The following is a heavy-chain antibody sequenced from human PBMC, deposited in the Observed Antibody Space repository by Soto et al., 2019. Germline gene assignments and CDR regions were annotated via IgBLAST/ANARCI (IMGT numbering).Heavy chain of an antibody. D-gene: IGHD3-3*01. CDR2: ISAYNGNT. CDR3: AIPNYDFGICYYVNPNYYFDI. J-gene: IGHJ4*02. V-gene: IGHV1-18*01. CDR1: GYTFTSYG. Sequence: ASVKVSCKASGYTFTSYGISWVRQAPGQGLEWMGWISAYNGNTNYAQKLQGRVTMTTDTSTSTAYMELRSLRSDDTAVYYCAIPNYDFGICYYVNPNYYFDIWAQRAPVTVSS.